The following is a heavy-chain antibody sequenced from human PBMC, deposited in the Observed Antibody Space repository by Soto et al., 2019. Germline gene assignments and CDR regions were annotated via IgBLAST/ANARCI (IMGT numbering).Heavy chain of an antibody. Sequence: SETLSLTCAVSGGSISSSNWWSWVRQPPGKGLEWIGEIYHSGSTNYNPSLKSRVTISVDKSKNQFSLKLSSVTAADTAVYYCARGITIFGLTNWFDPWGQGTLVTVSS. CDR1: GGSISSSNW. J-gene: IGHJ5*02. CDR3: ARGITIFGLTNWFDP. V-gene: IGHV4-4*02. CDR2: IYHSGST. D-gene: IGHD3-3*01.